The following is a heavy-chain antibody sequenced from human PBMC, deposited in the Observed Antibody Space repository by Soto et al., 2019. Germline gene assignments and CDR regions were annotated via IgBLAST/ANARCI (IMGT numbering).Heavy chain of an antibody. J-gene: IGHJ4*02. CDR1: GGSISSYY. CDR2: IYCSGST. CDR3: ARSPIAAAGIFDY. Sequence: SETLSLTCTVSGGSISSYYWSWIRQPPGKGLEWIGYIYCSGSTNYNPSLKSRVTISVDTSKNQFSLKLSSVTAADTAVYYCARSPIAAAGIFDYWGQGTLVTVSS. V-gene: IGHV4-59*01. D-gene: IGHD6-13*01.